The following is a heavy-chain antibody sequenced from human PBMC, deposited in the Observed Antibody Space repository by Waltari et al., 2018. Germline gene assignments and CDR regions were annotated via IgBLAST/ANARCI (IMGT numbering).Heavy chain of an antibody. D-gene: IGHD4-17*01. Sequence: QVQLVESGGGVVQPGRSLRLSCAASGFTFSSYAMHWVRQAPGKGLEWVAVISYDGSNKYSADSVKGRFTISRDNSKNTLYLQMNSLRAEDTAVYYCARDSVTVTSYFDYWGQGTLVTVSS. J-gene: IGHJ4*02. CDR1: GFTFSSYA. CDR3: ARDSVTVTSYFDY. V-gene: IGHV3-30-3*01. CDR2: ISYDGSNK.